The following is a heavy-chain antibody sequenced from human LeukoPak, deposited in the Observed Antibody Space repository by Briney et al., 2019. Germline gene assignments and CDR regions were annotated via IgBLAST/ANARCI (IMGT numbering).Heavy chain of an antibody. CDR2: ISGVGGST. Sequence: PGGSLRLSCAASGFTFSGYAMSWVRQAPGKGLEWVSAISGVGGSTFYADSVKGRFTISRDNSQNTLYLQMNSLRAEDTAVYYCAKVGSTVTTYYYYYMDVWGKGTTVAVSS. CDR3: AKVGSTVTTYYYYYMDV. V-gene: IGHV3-23*01. CDR1: GFTFSGYA. D-gene: IGHD4-11*01. J-gene: IGHJ6*03.